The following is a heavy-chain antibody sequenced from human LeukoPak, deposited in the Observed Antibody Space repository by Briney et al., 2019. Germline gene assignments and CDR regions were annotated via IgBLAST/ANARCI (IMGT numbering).Heavy chain of an antibody. CDR1: GFTFSSYW. Sequence: GGSLRLSCAASGFTFSSYWMSWVRQVPGKGLEWVANIKTDGSEKYYLDSVKGRFTISRDNAKNSLYLQMNSLRAEDTAVYYCAREEGSGSYERYWGQGTLVTVSS. V-gene: IGHV3-7*01. D-gene: IGHD1-26*01. CDR3: AREEGSGSYERY. CDR2: IKTDGSEK. J-gene: IGHJ4*02.